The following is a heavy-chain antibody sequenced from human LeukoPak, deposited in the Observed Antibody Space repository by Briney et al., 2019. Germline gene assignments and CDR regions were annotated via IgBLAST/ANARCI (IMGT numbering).Heavy chain of an antibody. D-gene: IGHD4-17*01. CDR3: AKGGASVTRYVDY. V-gene: IGHV3-30*18. J-gene: IGHJ4*02. CDR2: MSNSGENT. Sequence: PGGSLRLSCAASGFTFSSYSMQWVRQTLGKGLEWVGIMSNSGENTFYGEAVKGRFTISRDNSQNTLYLQMNSLRPEDTAVYYCAKGGASVTRYVDYWGQGTLVTVSS. CDR1: GFTFSSYS.